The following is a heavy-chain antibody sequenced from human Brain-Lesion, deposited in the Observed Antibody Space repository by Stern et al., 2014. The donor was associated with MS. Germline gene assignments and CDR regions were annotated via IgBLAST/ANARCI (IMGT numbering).Heavy chain of an antibody. Sequence: QDQLVQSGAEVKKPGASVKVSCKASGYTFIRYAMQWVRQAPGQRLEWLGLINGVEDKTKYSHKFQGRVTITRDTSANTVYMELSSLRSEDTAVYYCARDDHRDSSGHYAPFDYWGQGTRVTVSS. CDR3: ARDDHRDSSGHYAPFDY. D-gene: IGHD3-22*01. V-gene: IGHV1-3*01. CDR2: INGVEDKT. J-gene: IGHJ4*02. CDR1: GYTFIRYA.